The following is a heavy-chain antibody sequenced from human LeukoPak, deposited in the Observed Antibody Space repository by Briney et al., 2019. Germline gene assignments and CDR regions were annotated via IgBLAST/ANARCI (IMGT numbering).Heavy chain of an antibody. CDR1: GGTFSSYA. D-gene: IGHD6-6*01. CDR2: IIPIFGTA. CDR3: ARRGSSSSGMSFDY. Sequence: GASVKVSCKASGGTFSSYAISWVRQAPGQGLEWMGGIIPIFGTANYAQKFQGRVTITADESTSTAYMELSSLRSEDTAVYYCARRGSSSSGMSFDYWGQGTLVTVSS. V-gene: IGHV1-69*01. J-gene: IGHJ4*02.